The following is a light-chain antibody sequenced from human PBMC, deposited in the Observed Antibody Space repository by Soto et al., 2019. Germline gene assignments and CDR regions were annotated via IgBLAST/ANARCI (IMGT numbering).Light chain of an antibody. Sequence: DIQMTQSPSSLSASVGDRVTITCRASQNIDRSLAWYQQKSDKAPKSLIYGASSLQSGVPSRFSGSGSGTDFTLSLSSLQPEDFATYYCQQYHSYPTFGGGTKVEIQ. V-gene: IGKV1D-16*01. J-gene: IGKJ4*01. CDR2: GAS. CDR1: QNIDRS. CDR3: QQYHSYPT.